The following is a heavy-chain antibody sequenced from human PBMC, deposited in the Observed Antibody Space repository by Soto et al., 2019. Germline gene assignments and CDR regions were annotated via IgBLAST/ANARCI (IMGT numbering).Heavy chain of an antibody. J-gene: IGHJ4*02. Sequence: ASVKVSCKASGYTFTTYAMHWVRQAPGQRLEWMGWSNVGNGDTKFSQKFQGRVTITRDTSATTASMELSSLTSEDTAVYYCARDYGDFEFSLDYWGQGTTGTVSS. D-gene: IGHD4-17*01. CDR2: SNVGNGDT. CDR1: GYTFTTYA. CDR3: ARDYGDFEFSLDY. V-gene: IGHV1-3*01.